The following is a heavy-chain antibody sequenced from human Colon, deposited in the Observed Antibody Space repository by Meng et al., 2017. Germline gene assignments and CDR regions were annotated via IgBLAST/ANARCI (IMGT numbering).Heavy chain of an antibody. V-gene: IGHV3-23*01. CDR1: GFTFNYA. D-gene: IGHD6-19*01. Sequence: GGSLRLSCAASGFTFNYALSWVRQAPGKGLECVSSISVTGDSTYFAESVRGRFTISRDNSKKTVFLLMDSLRTEDTAVYYCAKDPRMAVPGGGYHYYGMDVWGQGTTVTVSS. CDR3: AKDPRMAVPGGGYHYYGMDV. J-gene: IGHJ6*02. CDR2: ISVTGDST.